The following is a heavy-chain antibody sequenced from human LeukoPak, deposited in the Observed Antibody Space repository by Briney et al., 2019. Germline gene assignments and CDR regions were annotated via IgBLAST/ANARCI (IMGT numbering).Heavy chain of an antibody. Sequence: SETLSLTCTVSGGSISSYYWSWIRQPAGKVLEWIGRIYTSGSTNYNPSLKSRVTISVDKSKNQFSLKLSSVTAADTAVYYCARARGYSYGPPIYFDYWGQGTLVTVSS. CDR2: IYTSGST. CDR1: GGSISSYY. D-gene: IGHD5-18*01. CDR3: ARARGYSYGPPIYFDY. V-gene: IGHV4-4*07. J-gene: IGHJ4*02.